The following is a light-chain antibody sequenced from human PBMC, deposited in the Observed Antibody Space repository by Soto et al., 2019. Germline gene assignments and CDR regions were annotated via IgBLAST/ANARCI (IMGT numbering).Light chain of an antibody. CDR2: GAS. J-gene: IGKJ1*01. CDR3: QQYGSSPWT. CDR1: QSVSSSY. V-gene: IGKV3-20*01. Sequence: EIVLTQSPGPLSLSPGERATLSCRASQSVSSSYLAWYQQKPGQAPRPLIYGASSRAIGIPDRFSGSGSGTDFTLTISRLEPDDFAVYYCQQYGSSPWTFGQGTKVEIK.